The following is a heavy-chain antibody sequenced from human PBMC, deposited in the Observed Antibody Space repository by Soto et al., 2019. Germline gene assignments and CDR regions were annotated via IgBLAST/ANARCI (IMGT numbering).Heavy chain of an antibody. Sequence: GASVKVSCKASGYTFTSYYMHWVRQAPGQGLEWMGIINPSGGSTSYAQKFQGRVTMTRDTSTSTVYMELSSLRSEDTAVYYCGSIVRPTDDYDYSWGSYCCDCWGQVTPVAVAS. CDR3: GSIVRPTDDYDYSWGSYCCDC. CDR1: GYTFTSYY. CDR2: INPSGGST. J-gene: IGHJ4*02. D-gene: IGHD3-16*02. V-gene: IGHV1-46*01.